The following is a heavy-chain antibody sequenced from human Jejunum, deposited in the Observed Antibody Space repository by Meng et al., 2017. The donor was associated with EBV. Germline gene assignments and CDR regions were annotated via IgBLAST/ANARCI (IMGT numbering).Heavy chain of an antibody. J-gene: IGHJ4*02. D-gene: IGHD1-26*01. CDR2: IDSTSSYI. V-gene: IGHV3-21*01. CDR1: GFDFNSHG. CDR3: ARDLTSGSSIGW. Sequence: GQVVESGGGPVQPGGSLSLSCASCGFDFNSHGMNWVRQNPGRGLEWVSSIDSTSSYIYYADSVKGRFTISRDNARNSLYLQLNSLRAEDTAVYYCARDLTSGSSIGWGGQGTLVTVSS.